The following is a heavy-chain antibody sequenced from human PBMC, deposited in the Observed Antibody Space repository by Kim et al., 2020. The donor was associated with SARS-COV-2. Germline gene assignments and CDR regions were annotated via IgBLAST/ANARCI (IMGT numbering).Heavy chain of an antibody. Sequence: GGSLRLSCAASGFTFSSYGMHWVRQAPGKGLEWVAVISYDGSNKYYADSVKGRFTISRDNSKNTLYLQMNSLRAEDTAVYYCARGAERVLLWFGELRQY. D-gene: IGHD3-10*01. CDR3: ARGAERVLLWFGELRQY. CDR1: GFTFSSYG. J-gene: IGHJ1*01. CDR2: ISYDGSNK. V-gene: IGHV3-30*03.